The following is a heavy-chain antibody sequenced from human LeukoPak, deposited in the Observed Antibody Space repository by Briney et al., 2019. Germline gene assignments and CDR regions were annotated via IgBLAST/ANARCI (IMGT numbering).Heavy chain of an antibody. CDR3: GIEISGFPDY. D-gene: IGHD6-19*01. J-gene: IGHJ4*02. CDR2: IWYDGSNK. V-gene: IGHV3-33*01. Sequence: GGSLRLSCAASGFTFSSYGMHWVRQAPGKGLEWVAVIWYDGSNKYYADSVKGRFTISIDNSKNTLYLQMNSLRAEDTAVYYCGIEISGFPDYWGQGTLVTVSS. CDR1: GFTFSSYG.